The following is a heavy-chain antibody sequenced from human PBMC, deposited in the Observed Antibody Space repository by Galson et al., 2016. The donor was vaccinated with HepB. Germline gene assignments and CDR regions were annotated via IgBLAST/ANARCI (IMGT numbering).Heavy chain of an antibody. CDR3: ARAIAVADPFDY. D-gene: IGHD6-19*01. CDR2: ISYDGSTT. J-gene: IGHJ4*02. CDR1: GFTFSNYA. V-gene: IGHV3-30-3*01. Sequence: SLRLSCAASGFTFSNYAMHWVRQAPGKGLEWVAVISYDGSTTYYADSVKGRFTISRDNSENTLYLQMNSLRAEDTAVYYCARAIAVADPFDYWGQGTLVTVSS.